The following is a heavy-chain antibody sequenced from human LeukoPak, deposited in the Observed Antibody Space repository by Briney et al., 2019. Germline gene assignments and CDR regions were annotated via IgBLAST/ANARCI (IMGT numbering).Heavy chain of an antibody. CDR3: ASSAPAGTLKYYYGLDV. Sequence: PSETLSLTCTVSGGSISDYYCSWIRQPPGKGLEWVGYIYYTGSTGYNPSLKSRVTMSVDTSKNQFSLKLSSVTAADTAVYYCASSAPAGTLKYYYGLDVWGQGTTVTVSS. CDR2: IYYTGST. CDR1: GGSISDYY. D-gene: IGHD6-13*01. V-gene: IGHV4-59*01. J-gene: IGHJ6*02.